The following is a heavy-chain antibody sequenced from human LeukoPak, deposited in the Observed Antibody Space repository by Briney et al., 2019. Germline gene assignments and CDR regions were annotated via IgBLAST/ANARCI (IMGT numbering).Heavy chain of an antibody. D-gene: IGHD3-9*01. CDR3: ARDHDWAYDY. CDR2: ISGSGSPI. Sequence: GGSLRLSCTASGFTFSTYSMNWVRQAPGKGLEWVSYISGSGSPISYADSVKGRFTISRDNAKNSLYLQMNSLRVEDTAVYYCARDHDWAYDYWGQGTLVTVSS. V-gene: IGHV3-48*04. J-gene: IGHJ4*02. CDR1: GFTFSTYS.